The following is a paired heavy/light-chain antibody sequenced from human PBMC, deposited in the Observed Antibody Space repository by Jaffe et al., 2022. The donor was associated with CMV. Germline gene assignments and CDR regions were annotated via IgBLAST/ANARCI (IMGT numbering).Light chain of an antibody. CDR1: SSNIGNNY. CDR3: GTWDSSLSAEV. CDR2: DNN. V-gene: IGLV1-51*01. Sequence: QSVLTQPPSVSAAPGQKVTISCSGSSSNIGNNYVSWYQQLPGTAPKLLIYDNNKRPSGIPDRFSGSKSGTSATLGITGLQTGDEADYYCGTWDSSLSAEVFGGGTKLTVL. J-gene: IGLJ3*02.
Heavy chain of an antibody. J-gene: IGHJ4*02. Sequence: QVQLQQWGAGLLKPSETLSLTCAVYGGSFSGYYWSWIRQPPGKGLEWIGEINHSGSTNYNPSLKSRVTISVDTSKNQFSLKLSSVTAADTAVYYCARGEGSRYYDSSGYYYPGRDFDYWGQGTLVTVSS. D-gene: IGHD3-22*01. CDR1: GGSFSGYY. V-gene: IGHV4-34*01. CDR2: INHSGST. CDR3: ARGEGSRYYDSSGYYYPGRDFDY.